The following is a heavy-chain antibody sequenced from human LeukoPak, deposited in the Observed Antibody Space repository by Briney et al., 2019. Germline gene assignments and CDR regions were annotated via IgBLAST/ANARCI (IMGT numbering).Heavy chain of an antibody. V-gene: IGHV4-39*01. J-gene: IGHJ4*02. Sequence: SETLSLTCTVSGGSISSSSYFWGWIRQPPGKGLEWIGSISYSGSTYYNPSLKSRVTISVGTSKNQFSLKLNSVTAADTAVYYCAGPVNIVVEYYFDYWGQGTLVTVSS. CDR2: ISYSGST. D-gene: IGHD2-15*01. CDR3: AGPVNIVVEYYFDY. CDR1: GGSISSSSYF.